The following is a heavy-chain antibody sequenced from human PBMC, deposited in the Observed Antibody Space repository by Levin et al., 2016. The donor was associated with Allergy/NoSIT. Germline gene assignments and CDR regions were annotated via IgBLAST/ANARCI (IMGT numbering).Heavy chain of an antibody. CDR3: ARSYDILTGYNWFDP. CDR2: IYYSGST. J-gene: IGHJ5*02. Sequence: SETLSLTCTVSGGSISSGGYYWSWIRQHPGKGLEWIGYIYYSGSTYYNPSLKSRVTISVDTSKNQFSLKLSSVTAADTAVYYCARSYDILTGYNWFDPWGQGTLVTVSS. V-gene: IGHV4-31*03. CDR1: GGSISSGGYY. D-gene: IGHD3-9*01.